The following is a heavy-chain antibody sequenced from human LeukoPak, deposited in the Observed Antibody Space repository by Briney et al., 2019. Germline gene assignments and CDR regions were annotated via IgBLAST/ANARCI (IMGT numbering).Heavy chain of an antibody. Sequence: SETLSLTCAVYGVSFSGYYWRWIRQPPGKGLEWIGEINHSGSTTSNPSLKSRVNISVDTSKNQCCLKLSSVPAVDTAVYYCARANPRKYCSGGSCSKVYYYYYGMDVWRQGTTVTVSS. CDR2: INHSGST. CDR3: ARANPRKYCSGGSCSKVYYYYYGMDV. D-gene: IGHD2-15*01. CDR1: GVSFSGYY. V-gene: IGHV4-34*01. J-gene: IGHJ6*02.